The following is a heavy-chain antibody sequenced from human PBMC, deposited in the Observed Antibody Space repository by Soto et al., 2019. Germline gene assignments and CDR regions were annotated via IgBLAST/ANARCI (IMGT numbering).Heavy chain of an antibody. CDR3: ARELVTDYYDSSGYD. CDR1: GGSISSSNW. J-gene: IGHJ4*02. V-gene: IGHV4-4*02. D-gene: IGHD3-22*01. Sequence: SETLSLTCAVSGGSISSSNWWSWVRQPPGKGLEWIGEIYHSGSTNYNPSLKSRVTISVDKSKNQFSLKLSSVTAADTAVYHCARELVTDYYDSSGYDWGQGTLVTFSS. CDR2: IYHSGST.